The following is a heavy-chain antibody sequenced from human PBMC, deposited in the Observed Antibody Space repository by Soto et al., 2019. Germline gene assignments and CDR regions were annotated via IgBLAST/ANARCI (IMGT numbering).Heavy chain of an antibody. CDR1: GGTFDSYV. CDR2: IMPIFGTP. V-gene: IGHV1-69*13. J-gene: IGHJ5*02. D-gene: IGHD3-3*02. Sequence: SVKVSCKASGGTFDSYVISWLRQAPGQGLEWMGGIMPIFGTPNYAQKFRGRVTISADESTSTAYLELSSLTSDDTAVYYCARVHSSGIFFFVDPWGQGTLVTVYS. CDR3: ARVHSSGIFFFVDP.